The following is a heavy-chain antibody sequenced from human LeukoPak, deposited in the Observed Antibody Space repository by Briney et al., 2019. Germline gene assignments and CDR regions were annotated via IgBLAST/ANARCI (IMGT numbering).Heavy chain of an antibody. Sequence: GGSLRLSCAASGFTFSSYWMSWIRQAPGKGLEWVSYISSSGNTIYYADSVKGRFTISRDNAKNSLYLQMNSLRAEDTAVYYCARDLAVAGTWDYWGQGTLVTVSS. CDR3: ARDLAVAGTWDY. CDR2: ISSSGNTI. V-gene: IGHV3-11*01. CDR1: GFTFSSYW. J-gene: IGHJ4*02. D-gene: IGHD6-19*01.